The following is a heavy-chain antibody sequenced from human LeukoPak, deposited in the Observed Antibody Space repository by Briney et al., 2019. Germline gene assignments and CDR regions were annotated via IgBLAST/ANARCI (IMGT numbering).Heavy chain of an antibody. CDR3: ARFSSGYILDY. D-gene: IGHD3-22*01. Sequence: NTSETLSLTCTVSGGSISSYYWSWIRQPPGKGLEWIGYIYYSGSTNYNPSLKSRVTISVDTSKNQFSLKLSSVTAADTAVYYCARFSSGYILDYWGQGTLVTVSS. V-gene: IGHV4-59*01. J-gene: IGHJ4*02. CDR2: IYYSGST. CDR1: GGSISSYY.